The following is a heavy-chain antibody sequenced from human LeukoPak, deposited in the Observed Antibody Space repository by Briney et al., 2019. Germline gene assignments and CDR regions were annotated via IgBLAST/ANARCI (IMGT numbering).Heavy chain of an antibody. CDR3: ARDTYYYGSGSYSPFDY. Sequence: SETLPLTCTVSGGSISSYYWSWIRQPAGKGLEWIGRIYTSGSTNYNPSLKSRVTMSVDTSKNQFSLKLSSVTAADTAVYYCARDTYYYGSGSYSPFDYWGQGTLVTVSS. CDR2: IYTSGST. V-gene: IGHV4-4*07. CDR1: GGSISSYY. J-gene: IGHJ4*02. D-gene: IGHD3-10*01.